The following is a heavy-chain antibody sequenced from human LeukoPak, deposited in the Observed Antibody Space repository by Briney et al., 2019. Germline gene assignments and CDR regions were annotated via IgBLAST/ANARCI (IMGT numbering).Heavy chain of an antibody. CDR3: ARGRFVLVPSLERWYFDL. D-gene: IGHD2-8*02. CDR1: GFTSRNYD. CDR2: IGTEDDT. J-gene: IGHJ2*01. V-gene: IGHV3-13*01. Sequence: GGSLRLSCTASGFTSRNYDMHWVRQTTEKGLEWVSGIGTEDDTFYPDSVKGRFTISRENAENSFYLQMNSLRAGDTAVYYCARGRFVLVPSLERWYFDLWGRGTLVTVSS.